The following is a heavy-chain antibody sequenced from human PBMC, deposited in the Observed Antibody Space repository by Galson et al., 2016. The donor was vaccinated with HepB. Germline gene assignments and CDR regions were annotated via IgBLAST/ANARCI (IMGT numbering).Heavy chain of an antibody. CDR1: GFSLSTSGVG. V-gene: IGHV2-5*02. J-gene: IGHJ5*02. CDR2: IYWDDDK. CDR3: AHRPGYGDGYKHRWFDP. Sequence: PALVKPTQTLTLTCTFSGFSLSTSGVGVGWIRQPPGKALEWLALIYWDDDKRYSPSLKSRLTITKDTSKNQVVLTMTNMDPVDTATYYCAHRPGYGDGYKHRWFDPWGQGTLVTVSS. D-gene: IGHD5-24*01.